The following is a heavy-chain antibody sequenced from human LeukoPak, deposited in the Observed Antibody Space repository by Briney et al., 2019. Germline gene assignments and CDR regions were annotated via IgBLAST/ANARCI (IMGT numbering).Heavy chain of an antibody. CDR1: GGSISSYY. CDR2: IYTSGSN. Sequence: SETLSLTCTVSGGSISSYYWSWIRQPAGKGLEWIGRIYTSGSNNYNPSLKSRVTMSVDTSKNQFSLKLSSVTAADTAVYYCARDRKGRITMVRGAWTDYYGMDVWGQGTTVTVSS. CDR3: ARDRKGRITMVRGAWTDYYGMDV. J-gene: IGHJ6*02. D-gene: IGHD3-10*01. V-gene: IGHV4-4*07.